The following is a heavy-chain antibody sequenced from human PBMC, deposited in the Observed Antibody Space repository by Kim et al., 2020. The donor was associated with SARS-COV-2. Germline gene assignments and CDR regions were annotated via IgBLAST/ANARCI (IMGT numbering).Heavy chain of an antibody. Sequence: GGSLRLSCAASGFTFSSYDMHWVRQATGKGLEWVSAIGTAGDTYYPGSVKGRFTISRENAKNSLYLQMNSLRAGDTAVYYCARAAAGGNYYYYYGMDVWGQGTTVTVSS. D-gene: IGHD6-13*01. CDR2: IGTAGDT. V-gene: IGHV3-13*04. CDR1: GFTFSSYD. CDR3: ARAAAGGNYYYYYGMDV. J-gene: IGHJ6*02.